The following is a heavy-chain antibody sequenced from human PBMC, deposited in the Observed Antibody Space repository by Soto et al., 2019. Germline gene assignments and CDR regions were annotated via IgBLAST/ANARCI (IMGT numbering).Heavy chain of an antibody. V-gene: IGHV3-7*01. CDR3: VKEIASAQ. Sequence: EVQLVESGGGLVQPGGSLRLSCETSGFTFSNYWMTWVRQAPEKGLEWVANIKKVGSQKNFVDSVKGRFTISRDNAKNSLYLQMDSLRVDDTAIYYCVKEIASAQWGQGTLVTVSS. J-gene: IGHJ4*02. CDR2: IKKVGSQK. CDR1: GFTFSNYW. D-gene: IGHD6-25*01.